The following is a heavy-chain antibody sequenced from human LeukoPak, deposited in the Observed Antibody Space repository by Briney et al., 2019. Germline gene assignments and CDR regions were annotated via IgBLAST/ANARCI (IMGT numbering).Heavy chain of an antibody. Sequence: PGGSLRLSCAVSGFTFSSYAMTWVRQAPGKGLEWVSAIGGSGGTTYYADSVKGRFTISRDNSKNTLYVQMNSLRAEDTAVYYCVKDRAFDIWGQGTMVTVSS. CDR1: GFTFSSYA. V-gene: IGHV3-23*01. CDR2: IGGSGGTT. J-gene: IGHJ3*02. CDR3: VKDRAFDI.